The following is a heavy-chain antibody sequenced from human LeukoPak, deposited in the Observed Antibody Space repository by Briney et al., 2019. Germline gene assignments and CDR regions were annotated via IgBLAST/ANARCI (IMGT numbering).Heavy chain of an antibody. CDR2: INTNTGNP. J-gene: IGHJ6*04. CDR1: GYTFTSYA. D-gene: IGHD3-10*01. CDR3: ARRSMVQHLDV. Sequence: ASVKVSCKASGYTFTSYAMNWVRQAPGQGLEWMGWINTNTGNPTYAQGFTGRIVFSLDTSVSTAYLQISSLKAEDTAFYYCARRSMVQHLDVWGKGTTVTVSS. V-gene: IGHV7-4-1*02.